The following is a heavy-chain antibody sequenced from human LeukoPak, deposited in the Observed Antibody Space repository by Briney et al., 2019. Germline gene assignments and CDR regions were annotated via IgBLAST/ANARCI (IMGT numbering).Heavy chain of an antibody. CDR1: GHTFISYG. Sequence: ASVKVSCKASGHTFISYGIAWVRQAPGQGLEWMGWISGYNGNTNYAQKLQGRVSMTTDTSTTTAYMELRSLTSDDTALYYCARSSLGTITAGPFDYWGQGTLVTVSS. V-gene: IGHV1-18*01. J-gene: IGHJ4*02. D-gene: IGHD5-12*01. CDR3: ARSSLGTITAGPFDY. CDR2: ISGYNGNT.